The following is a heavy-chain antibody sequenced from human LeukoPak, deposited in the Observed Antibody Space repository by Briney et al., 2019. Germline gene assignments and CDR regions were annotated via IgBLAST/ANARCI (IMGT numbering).Heavy chain of an antibody. CDR2: ISSSDSTI. V-gene: IGHV3-48*03. D-gene: IGHD3-3*01. J-gene: IGHJ5*02. CDR3: ARVAGEWHH. CDR1: GFAFSSYE. Sequence: GGSLRLSCAASGFAFSSYEMNWVRQAPGKGLEWVSYISSSDSTIYYADSVKDRFTIFRDNAKNSLYLQMKSLRAEDTAVYYCARVAGEWHHWGQGTLVTVSS.